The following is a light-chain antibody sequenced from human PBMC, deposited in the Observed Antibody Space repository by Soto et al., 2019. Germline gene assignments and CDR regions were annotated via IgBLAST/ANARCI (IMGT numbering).Light chain of an antibody. Sequence: DIQMTQSPSSLSASLGDRVIITCRASQYISSYLNWYQQKPGKAPNLLIYAASSLQSGVPSRFSGSGSGTAFALTISSLQPEDSATYYCQQSSSTPFTFGPGTKVDI. J-gene: IGKJ3*01. CDR1: QYISSY. CDR2: AAS. V-gene: IGKV1-39*01. CDR3: QQSSSTPFT.